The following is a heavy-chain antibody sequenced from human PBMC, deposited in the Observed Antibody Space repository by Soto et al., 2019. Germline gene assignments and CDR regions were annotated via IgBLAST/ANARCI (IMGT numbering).Heavy chain of an antibody. D-gene: IGHD1-1*01. V-gene: IGHV3-33*01. CDR1: GFRFSNYG. CDR2: IVADGTGL. CDR3: ARDDDLRDNGLDH. J-gene: IGHJ4*02. Sequence: QVQLVESGGGVVQPGRSLRLSCAASGFRFSNYGMHWVRQAPGKGLEWLAVIVADGTGLHYADSVRGRFTISRDNSKNTLYLQLNSLGADDTSIYFCARDDDLRDNGLDHWGQGTLVTVSS.